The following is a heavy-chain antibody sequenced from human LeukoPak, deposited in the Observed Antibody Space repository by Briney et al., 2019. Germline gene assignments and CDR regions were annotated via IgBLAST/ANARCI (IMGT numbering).Heavy chain of an antibody. V-gene: IGHV1-18*01. CDR3: ARLSITIFGVVIPTPFDY. Sequence: VASVKVSCKASGHTFTSYGISWVRQAPGQGLEWMGWISAYNGNTNYALKLQGRVTMTTDTSTSTAYMELRSLRSDDTAVYYCARLSITIFGVVIPTPFDYWGQGTLVTVSS. CDR1: GHTFTSYG. D-gene: IGHD3-3*01. CDR2: ISAYNGNT. J-gene: IGHJ4*02.